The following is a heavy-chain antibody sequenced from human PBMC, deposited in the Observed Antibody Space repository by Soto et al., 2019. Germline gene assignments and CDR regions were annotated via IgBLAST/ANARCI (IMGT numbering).Heavy chain of an antibody. Sequence: GGSLRLSCAASGFTFSSYAMSWVRQAPGKGLEWVSAISGSGGSTYYADSVKGRFTISRDNSKNTLYLQMNSLRAEDTAVYYCAKVGGVLGGFWSGYSYFDYWGQGTLVTVSS. CDR3: AKVGGVLGGFWSGYSYFDY. CDR1: GFTFSSYA. CDR2: ISGSGGST. V-gene: IGHV3-23*01. D-gene: IGHD3-3*01. J-gene: IGHJ4*02.